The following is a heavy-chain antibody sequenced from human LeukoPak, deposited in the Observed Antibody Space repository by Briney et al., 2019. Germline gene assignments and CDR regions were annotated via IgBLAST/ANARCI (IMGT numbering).Heavy chain of an antibody. Sequence: GPSVKVSCKASGGTFSSYAISWVRQAPGQGLEWMGGIIPIFGTANYAQKFQGRVTITADESTSTAYMELSSLRSEDTAVYYCARALVRGVIFIYFDYWGQGTLVTVSS. CDR2: IIPIFGTA. CDR1: GGTFSSYA. CDR3: ARALVRGVIFIYFDY. J-gene: IGHJ4*02. D-gene: IGHD3-10*01. V-gene: IGHV1-69*01.